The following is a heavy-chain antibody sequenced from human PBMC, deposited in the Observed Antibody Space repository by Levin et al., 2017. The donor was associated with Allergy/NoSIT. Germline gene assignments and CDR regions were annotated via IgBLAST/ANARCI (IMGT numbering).Heavy chain of an antibody. Sequence: GESLKISCIASGFTFSRYSMNWVRQAPGKGLEWVSYISSSSSTIYYADPVKGRFTISRDHAKNSMYLQMNSLRAEDTAVYYCARSYSSSWYGFDYWGQGTLVTVSS. V-gene: IGHV3-48*04. CDR2: ISSSSSTI. D-gene: IGHD6-13*01. CDR1: GFTFSRYS. CDR3: ARSYSSSWYGFDY. J-gene: IGHJ4*02.